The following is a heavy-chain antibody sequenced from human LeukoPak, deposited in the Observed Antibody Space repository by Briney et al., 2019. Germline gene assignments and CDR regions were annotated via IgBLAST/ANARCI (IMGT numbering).Heavy chain of an antibody. J-gene: IGHJ5*02. Sequence: PSETLSLTCTVYAGSISSYYWGWIRQPAGKGLEWFVRIYASGTTNYNPLLKSRATITEDTSKSQFSLKLLSVTAADTGVYYCARDPRGIVGANHNWFDPWGQGTLVTVSS. V-gene: IGHV4-4*07. CDR3: ARDPRGIVGANHNWFDP. CDR1: AGSISSYY. D-gene: IGHD1-26*01. CDR2: IYASGTT.